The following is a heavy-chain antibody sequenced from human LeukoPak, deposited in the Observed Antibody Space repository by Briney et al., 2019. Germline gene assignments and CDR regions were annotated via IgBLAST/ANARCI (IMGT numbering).Heavy chain of an antibody. CDR2: ISSSGSTI. Sequence: GGSLRLSCAASGFTFSSYEMNWVRQAPGKGLEWVSYISSSGSTIYYADSVKGRFTISRDNAKNSLYLQMNSLRAEDTAVYYCARDTVNYYDSSGYTNYFDYWGQGTLVTVSS. CDR1: GFTFSSYE. D-gene: IGHD3-22*01. J-gene: IGHJ4*02. CDR3: ARDTVNYYDSSGYTNYFDY. V-gene: IGHV3-48*03.